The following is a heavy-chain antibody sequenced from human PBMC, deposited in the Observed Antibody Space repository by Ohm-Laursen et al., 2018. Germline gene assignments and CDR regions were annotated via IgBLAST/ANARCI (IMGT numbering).Heavy chain of an antibody. Sequence: TLSLTCAVYGGCFSGYYWSWIRQPPGKGLEWIGEINHSGSTNYNPSLKSRFTISVDTSKNQFSLKLSSVSAADTAVYYCARGRSRSRRWGHDASDIWGQGTMVIVSS. V-gene: IGHV4-34*01. CDR3: ARGRSRSRRWGHDASDI. J-gene: IGHJ3*02. CDR2: INHSGST. D-gene: IGHD3-16*01. CDR1: GGCFSGYY.